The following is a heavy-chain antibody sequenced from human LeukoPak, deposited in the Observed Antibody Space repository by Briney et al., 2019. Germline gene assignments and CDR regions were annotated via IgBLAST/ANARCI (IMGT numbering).Heavy chain of an antibody. CDR2: INHSGST. D-gene: IGHD6-6*01. J-gene: IGHJ6*03. V-gene: IGHV4-34*01. Sequence: SETLSLTCAVYGGSFSGYYWSWIRQPPGKGLEWIGEINHSGSTNYNPSLKSRVTISVDTSKNQFSLKLSSVTAADTAVYYCARLREDSSSSYYYMDVWGKGTTVTVSS. CDR1: GGSFSGYY. CDR3: ARLREDSSSSYYYMDV.